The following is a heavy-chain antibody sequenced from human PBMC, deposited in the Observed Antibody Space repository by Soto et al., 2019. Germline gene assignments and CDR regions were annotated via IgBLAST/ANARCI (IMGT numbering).Heavy chain of an antibody. CDR2: IKSKTDGGTT. J-gene: IGHJ4*02. CDR3: TTTIPSLDRFYFDY. D-gene: IGHD3-10*01. V-gene: IGHV3-15*07. CDR1: GFTFSNVW. Sequence: GGSLRLSCAASGFTFSNVWMNWVRQAPGKGLEWVGRIKSKTDGGTTDYAAPVKGRFTISRDDSKNTLYLQMNSLKTEDTAVYYCTTTIPSLDRFYFDYWGQGTLVTVSS.